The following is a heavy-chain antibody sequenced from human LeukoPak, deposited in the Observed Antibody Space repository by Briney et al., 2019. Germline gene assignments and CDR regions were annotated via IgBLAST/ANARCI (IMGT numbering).Heavy chain of an antibody. CDR3: ARELVYCSSTSCGANWFDP. CDR1: GGSISSYY. Sequence: SETLSLTCTVSGGSISSYYWSWIRQPPGKGLEWVGYIYYSGSTNYNPSLKSRVTISVDTSKNQFSLKLSSVTAANTAVYYCARELVYCSSTSCGANWFDPWGQGTLVTVSS. J-gene: IGHJ5*02. V-gene: IGHV4-59*01. D-gene: IGHD2-2*01. CDR2: IYYSGST.